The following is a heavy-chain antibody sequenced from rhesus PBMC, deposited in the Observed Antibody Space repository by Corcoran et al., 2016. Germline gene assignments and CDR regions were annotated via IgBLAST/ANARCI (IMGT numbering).Heavy chain of an antibody. CDR2: IYSSSWNT. D-gene: IGHD6-25*01. J-gene: IGHJ4*01. Sequence: QVQLQESGPGLLKPSETLSLTCAVSGGSISGGSVWGWIRPPPGKGLDWIGSIYSSSWNTYYNPTLKSRGNISTDTSKNQFSLKLSSVTAADTAVYYCARKGGSWYFGNYFDYWGQGVLVTVSS. CDR1: GGSISGGSV. CDR3: ARKGGSWYFGNYFDY. V-gene: IGHV4S7*01.